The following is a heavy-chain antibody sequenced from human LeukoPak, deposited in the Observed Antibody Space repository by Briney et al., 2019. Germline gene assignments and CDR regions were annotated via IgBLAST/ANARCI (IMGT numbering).Heavy chain of an antibody. Sequence: GASVKVSCKASGGTFSSYAISWVRQAPGQGLEWMGGIIPIFGTANYAQKFQGRVTITTDESTSTAYMELSSLRSEDTAVYYCATDPPLGYCSSTSCSHYFDYWGQGTLVTVSS. CDR1: GGTFSSYA. D-gene: IGHD2-2*01. J-gene: IGHJ4*02. CDR3: ATDPPLGYCSSTSCSHYFDY. V-gene: IGHV1-69*05. CDR2: IIPIFGTA.